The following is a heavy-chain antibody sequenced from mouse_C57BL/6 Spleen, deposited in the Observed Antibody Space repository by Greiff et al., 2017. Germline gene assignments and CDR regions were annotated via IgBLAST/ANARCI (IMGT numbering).Heavy chain of an antibody. Sequence: QVQLQQPGAELVKPGASVKLSCKASGYTFTSYWMHWVKQRPGQGLEWIGMIHPNSGSTNYNETFKSKATLTVDKSSSTAYMQLSSLTSEDSAVYYWARGYYGSLDYFDDWGQGTTLTVSS. CDR2: IHPNSGST. D-gene: IGHD1-1*01. CDR3: ARGYYGSLDYFDD. V-gene: IGHV1-64*01. CDR1: GYTFTSYW. J-gene: IGHJ2*01.